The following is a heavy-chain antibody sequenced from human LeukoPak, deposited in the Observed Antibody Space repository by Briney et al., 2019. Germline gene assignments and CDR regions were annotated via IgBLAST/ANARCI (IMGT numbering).Heavy chain of an antibody. CDR2: ISWNGGSI. V-gene: IGHV3-9*01. J-gene: IGHJ4*02. D-gene: IGHD3-16*02. CDR3: AKGGGATVGRIDY. Sequence: PGRSLRLSCAASRFSFDDYAMHWVRQAPGKGLEWVSGISWNGGSIGYADSVKGRFTISRDNAKNSLYLQMNSLRAEDTAFYYCAKGGGATVGRIDYWGQGTLVTGSS. CDR1: RFSFDDYA.